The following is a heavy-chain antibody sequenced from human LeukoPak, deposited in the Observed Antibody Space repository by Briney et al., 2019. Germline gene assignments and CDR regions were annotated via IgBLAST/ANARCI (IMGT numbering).Heavy chain of an antibody. J-gene: IGHJ3*02. CDR3: ARVPVPAANGVDI. CDR1: GFTFSSYS. Sequence: PGGSLRLSCAASGFTFSSYSMNWVRQAPGKGLDWVSSISSSSSYIYYADSVKCRFTISRDNAKNSLYLQMHSLRAEDTAVYYCARVPVPAANGVDIWRQGTMVTVSS. D-gene: IGHD2-2*01. CDR2: ISSSSSYI. V-gene: IGHV3-21*01.